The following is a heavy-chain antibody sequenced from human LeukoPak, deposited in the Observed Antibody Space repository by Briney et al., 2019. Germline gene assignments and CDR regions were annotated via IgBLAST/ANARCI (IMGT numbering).Heavy chain of an antibody. CDR3: AKDSPDWLVDY. CDR2: ISGSGGST. V-gene: IGHV3-23*01. D-gene: IGHD3-9*01. J-gene: IGHJ4*02. Sequence: PGGPLRLSCAASRFTLSSYAMSWVRQAPGKGPQWLSAISGSGGSTYYADSVKGRFTISRDSSKNTLYLQMNSLRAEDTAVYYCAKDSPDWLVDYWGQGTLVTVSS. CDR1: RFTLSSYA.